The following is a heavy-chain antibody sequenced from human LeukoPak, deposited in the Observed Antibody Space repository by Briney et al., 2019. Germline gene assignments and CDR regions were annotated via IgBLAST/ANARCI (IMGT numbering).Heavy chain of an antibody. CDR1: GGSFSGYY. V-gene: IGHV4-34*01. CDR3: ARYGMAAEGIWWFDP. J-gene: IGHJ5*02. CDR2: IDHSGST. Sequence: SETLSLTCAVYGGSFSGYYWSWIRQPPGKGLEWIGEIDHSGSTQYNPSLKSRVTISLDTSKKQFSLKLTSLTAADTAFYYCARYGMAAEGIWWFDPWGQGTQVTVSS. D-gene: IGHD6-13*01.